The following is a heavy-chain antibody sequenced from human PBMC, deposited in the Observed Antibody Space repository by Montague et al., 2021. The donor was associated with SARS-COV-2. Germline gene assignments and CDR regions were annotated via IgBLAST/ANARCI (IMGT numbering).Heavy chain of an antibody. Sequence: SETLSLTCIVSGYSISSGYYCGWVRHTPGKGLEWLGFIEYSGSTYYNPSLKTRVTMSLDTSKNQFSLKLTSVTAADTALYYCARDITLGMDVWGRGTTVTVSS. J-gene: IGHJ6*02. V-gene: IGHV4-38-2*02. CDR3: ARDITLGMDV. CDR1: GYSISSGYY. CDR2: IEYSGST.